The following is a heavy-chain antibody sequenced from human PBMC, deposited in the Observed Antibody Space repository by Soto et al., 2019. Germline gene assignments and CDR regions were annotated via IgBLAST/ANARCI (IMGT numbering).Heavy chain of an antibody. D-gene: IGHD3-16*01. J-gene: IGHJ4*02. V-gene: IGHV3-30-3*01. Sequence: QVQLVESGGGVVQPGRSLRLSCAASGFPFSSYAMHWVRQAPGKGLEWVAVISYDGSNKYYADSVKGRFTISRDNSKHTLYLQMNSLRAEDTAVYYCARVPWGWGFGGRGYWGQGTLVTVSS. CDR2: ISYDGSNK. CDR3: ARVPWGWGFGGRGY. CDR1: GFPFSSYA.